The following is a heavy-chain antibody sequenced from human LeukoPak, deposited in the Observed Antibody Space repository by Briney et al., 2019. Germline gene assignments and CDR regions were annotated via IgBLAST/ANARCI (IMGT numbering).Heavy chain of an antibody. V-gene: IGHV4-39*01. CDR3: ARLLPSIYCSSTSCYAFDI. CDR1: GGSISSSSYY. D-gene: IGHD2-2*01. J-gene: IGHJ3*02. CDR2: IYYSGST. Sequence: SETLSLTCTVSGGSISSSSYYWGWIRQPPGKGLEWIGSIYYSGSTYYNPSLKSRVTISVDTSKNQFSLKLSSVTAADTAVYYCARLLPSIYCSSTSCYAFDIWGQGTMVTVSS.